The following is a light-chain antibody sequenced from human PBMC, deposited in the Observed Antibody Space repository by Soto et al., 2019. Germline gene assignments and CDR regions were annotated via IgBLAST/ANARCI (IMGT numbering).Light chain of an antibody. V-gene: IGKV3-11*01. J-gene: IGKJ4*02. CDR2: DSS. Sequence: EILLTQSPATLSLSPGEIATLSCRASQSVTSYLAWYQQKPGQAPRLLIYDSSNRATGISARFSGSGSGTDFTLTISSLQSEDFAVYYCQPYNNWPRTFGEGTKVDIK. CDR3: QPYNNWPRT. CDR1: QSVTSY.